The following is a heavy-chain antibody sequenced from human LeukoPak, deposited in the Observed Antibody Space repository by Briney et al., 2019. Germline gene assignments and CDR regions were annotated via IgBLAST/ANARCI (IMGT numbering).Heavy chain of an antibody. D-gene: IGHD5-18*01. Sequence: GGSLRLSCVFSGFTFSSYAMSWVRQAAGKRLEWVSSLSGSGGSTYYADSVKGRFTISRDNSKNTLYLQMNSLRVEDTAVYYCAKDPHTGYSFAYWGRGTLVTVSS. V-gene: IGHV3-23*01. J-gene: IGHJ4*02. CDR2: LSGSGGST. CDR3: AKDPHTGYSFAY. CDR1: GFTFSSYA.